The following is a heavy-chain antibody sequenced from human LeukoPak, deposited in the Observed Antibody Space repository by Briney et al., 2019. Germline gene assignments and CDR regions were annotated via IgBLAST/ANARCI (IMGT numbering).Heavy chain of an antibody. D-gene: IGHD6-13*01. Sequence: PSETLSLTCAVYGGSFSGYYWSWIHQPPGKGLEWIGYIYYSGSTNYNPSLKSRVTISVDTSKNQCSLKLTSVTAADTAVYYCASRGVAAAYDAFDIWGQGTMVTVSS. J-gene: IGHJ3*02. CDR3: ASRGVAAAYDAFDI. V-gene: IGHV4-34*11. CDR1: GGSFSGYY. CDR2: IYYSGST.